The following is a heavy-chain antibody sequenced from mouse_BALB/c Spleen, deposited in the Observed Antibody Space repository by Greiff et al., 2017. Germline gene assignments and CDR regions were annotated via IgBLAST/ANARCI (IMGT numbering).Heavy chain of an antibody. CDR2: INPYNDGT. CDR3: ARGSYGNREYFDV. Sequence: VQLKESGPELVKPGASVKMSCKASGYTFTSYVMHWVKQKPGQGLEWIGYINPYNDGTKYNEKFKGKATLTSDKSSSTAYMELSSLTSEDSAVYYCARGSYGNREYFDVWGAGTTVTVSS. J-gene: IGHJ1*01. D-gene: IGHD2-1*01. V-gene: IGHV1-14*01. CDR1: GYTFTSYV.